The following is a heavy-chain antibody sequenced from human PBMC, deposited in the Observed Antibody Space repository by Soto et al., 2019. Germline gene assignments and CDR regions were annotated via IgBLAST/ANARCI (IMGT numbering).Heavy chain of an antibody. D-gene: IGHD3-22*01. CDR3: ARGDYYDSSRPFSDALDI. CDR1: GGKCVGYG. Sequence: GGSMRVWRRAAGGKCVGYGGSWVRQNTGKGLEWVSSISSSSSYIWYADSVKGRFTISRDNAKNSLYLQMYSLRAEDTAVYYCARGDYYDSSRPFSDALDIWGQGTLVTVSS. J-gene: IGHJ3*02. CDR2: ISSSSSYI. V-gene: IGHV3-21*01.